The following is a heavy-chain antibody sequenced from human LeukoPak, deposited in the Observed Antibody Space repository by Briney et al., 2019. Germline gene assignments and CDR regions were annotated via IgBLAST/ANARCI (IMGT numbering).Heavy chain of an antibody. CDR3: AAVSLPSEYSGSFDY. V-gene: IGHV1-69*01. Sequence: SVKVSCKASGGTFRSYVISWVRQAPGQGLEWMGGLIPIFGTANYAQKFQGRVTITADESTSTAYMELSSLRSEDTAVYYCAAVSLPSEYSGSFDYWGQGTLVTVSS. D-gene: IGHD1-26*01. J-gene: IGHJ4*02. CDR1: GGTFRSYV. CDR2: LIPIFGTA.